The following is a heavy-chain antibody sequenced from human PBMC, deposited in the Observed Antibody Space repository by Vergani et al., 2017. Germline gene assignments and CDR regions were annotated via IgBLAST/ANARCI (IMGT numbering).Heavy chain of an antibody. CDR1: GGSIRSGGYS. Sequence: QLQLQESGSGLVKPSQTLSLTCAVSGGSIRSGGYSWSWIPQTPGKGLEWSGYIYHSGSTYHNPTLKSRVTISVDRSKNQFSLKLGSVTAADTAVYYFARVRIFGCHDLYYFDYWGQGTLVTVAS. CDR3: ARVRIFGCHDLYYFDY. CDR2: IYHSGST. J-gene: IGHJ4*02. D-gene: IGHD1-1*01. V-gene: IGHV4-30-2*01.